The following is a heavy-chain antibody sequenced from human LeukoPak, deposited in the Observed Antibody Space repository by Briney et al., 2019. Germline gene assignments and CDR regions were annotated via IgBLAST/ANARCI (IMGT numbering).Heavy chain of an antibody. D-gene: IGHD6-13*01. CDR2: ISYDGSNK. Sequence: GRSLRLSCAASGVTFSSYGMHWVRQAPGKGLEWVAVISYDGSNKYYADSVKGRFTISRDNSKNTLYLQMNSLRAEDTAVYYCAKLEHSSSSSPLDYWGQGTLVTVSS. J-gene: IGHJ4*02. CDR3: AKLEHSSSSSPLDY. CDR1: GVTFSSYG. V-gene: IGHV3-30*18.